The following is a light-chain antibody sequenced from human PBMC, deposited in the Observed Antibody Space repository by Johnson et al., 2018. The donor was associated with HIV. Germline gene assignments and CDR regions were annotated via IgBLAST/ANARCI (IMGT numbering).Light chain of an antibody. V-gene: IGLV1-51*02. J-gene: IGLJ1*01. CDR2: ENN. CDR1: SSNIGNNY. CDR3: GTWDSCLRGRV. Sequence: QSVLTQPPSVSAAPGQKVTISCSGSSSNIGNNYVSWYQQLPGTAPKLLIYENNKRPSGIPDRFSGSKSGTSATLGITGLQTGDEADYYCGTWDSCLRGRVFGTGTKVTVL.